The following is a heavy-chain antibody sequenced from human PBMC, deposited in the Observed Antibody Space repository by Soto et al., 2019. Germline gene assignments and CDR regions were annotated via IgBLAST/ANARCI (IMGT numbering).Heavy chain of an antibody. D-gene: IGHD2-15*01. CDR3: ARPDLDPLYSVYDCSGGSCYLPTYNSYGMDV. V-gene: IGHV1-46*01. Sequence: GASVKVSCKASGYTFTSYYMHWVRQAPGQGLEWMGIINPSGGSTSYAQKFQGRVTMTRDTSTSTVYMELSSLRSEDTAVYYCARPDLDPLYSVYDCSGGSCYLPTYNSYGMDVGGQGTTVTVSS. J-gene: IGHJ6*02. CDR1: GYTFTSYY. CDR2: INPSGGST.